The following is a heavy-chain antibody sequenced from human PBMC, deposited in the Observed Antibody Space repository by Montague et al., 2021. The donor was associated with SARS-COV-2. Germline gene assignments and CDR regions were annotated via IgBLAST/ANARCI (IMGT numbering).Heavy chain of an antibody. D-gene: IGHD3-16*01. J-gene: IGHJ4*02. Sequence: SLRLSCAASGFTVSSTYMNWVRQVPGKGLEWVSSISRSSVTYSADSLKGRFTISRDNSKNTVYLQMNSLRAEDTAVYFCARESSQFFVSGPLDYWGQGSLVTVSS. CDR2: ISRSSVT. CDR1: GFTVSSTY. CDR3: ARESSQFFVSGPLDY. V-gene: IGHV3-66*01.